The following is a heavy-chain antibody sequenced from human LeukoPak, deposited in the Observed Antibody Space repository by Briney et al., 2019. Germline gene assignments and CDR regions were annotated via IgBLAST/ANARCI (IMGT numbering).Heavy chain of an antibody. CDR2: IYYSGST. J-gene: IGHJ5*02. CDR1: GGSISSSSYY. V-gene: IGHV4-39*01. CDR3: ARHNDYRAKYNWFDP. Sequence: SETLSLTCTVSGGSISSSSYYWGWIRQPPGKGLEWIGSIYYSGSTYYNPSLKSRVTISVDTSRNQFSLKLSSVTAADTAVYYCARHNDYRAKYNWFDPWGQGTLVTVSS. D-gene: IGHD1-1*01.